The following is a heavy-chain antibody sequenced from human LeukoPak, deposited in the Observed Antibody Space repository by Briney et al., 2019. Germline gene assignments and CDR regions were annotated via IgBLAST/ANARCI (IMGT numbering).Heavy chain of an antibody. V-gene: IGHV3-23*01. Sequence: GGSLRLSCAASGFTFSSYAMSWVRQAPGKGLEWVSAISGSGGSTYYADSVKGRITISRDNAKNSLYLQMNSLRAEDTAVYYCARDRRDLYYGSGSYYNVEDYWGQGTLVTVSS. J-gene: IGHJ4*02. CDR2: ISGSGGST. CDR3: ARDRRDLYYGSGSYYNVEDY. CDR1: GFTFSSYA. D-gene: IGHD3-10*01.